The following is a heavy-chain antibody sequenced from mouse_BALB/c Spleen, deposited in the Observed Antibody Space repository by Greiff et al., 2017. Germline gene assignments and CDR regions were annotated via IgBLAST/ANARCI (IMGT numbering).Heavy chain of an antibody. CDR2: IYPGSGST. V-gene: IGHV1S22*01. Sequence: LQQPGSELVRPGASVKLSCKASGYTFTSYWMHWVKQRPGQGLEWIGNIYPGSGSTNYDEKFKSKATLTVDTSSSTAYMQLSSLTSEDSAVYYCTRHYGNYGAMDYWGQGTSVTVSS. CDR3: TRHYGNYGAMDY. D-gene: IGHD2-1*01. CDR1: GYTFTSYW. J-gene: IGHJ4*01.